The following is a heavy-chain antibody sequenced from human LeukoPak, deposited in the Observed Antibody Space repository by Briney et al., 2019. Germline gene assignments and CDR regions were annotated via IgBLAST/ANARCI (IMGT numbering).Heavy chain of an antibody. Sequence: PSETLSLTCTVSGGSISSYYWSWLRQPPGKGLEWIGYIYYSGSTNYNPSLKSRVTISVDTSKNQFSLKLSSVTAADTAVYYCARRGRTSLGAFDIWGQGTMVTVSS. V-gene: IGHV4-59*01. J-gene: IGHJ3*02. D-gene: IGHD1-26*01. CDR3: ARRGRTSLGAFDI. CDR1: GGSISSYY. CDR2: IYYSGST.